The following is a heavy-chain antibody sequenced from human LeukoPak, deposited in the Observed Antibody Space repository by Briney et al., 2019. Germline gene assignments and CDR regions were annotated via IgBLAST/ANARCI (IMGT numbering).Heavy chain of an antibody. CDR2: IYYSGST. D-gene: IGHD5-12*01. CDR3: ARCSGYDSLFDY. Sequence: SETLSLTCAVYGGSFSGYYWSWIRQPPGKGLEWIGYIYYSGSTNYNPSLKSRVTISVDTSKNQFSLKLSSVTAADTAVYYCARCSGYDSLFDYWGQGTLVTVSS. V-gene: IGHV4-59*01. CDR1: GGSFSGYY. J-gene: IGHJ4*02.